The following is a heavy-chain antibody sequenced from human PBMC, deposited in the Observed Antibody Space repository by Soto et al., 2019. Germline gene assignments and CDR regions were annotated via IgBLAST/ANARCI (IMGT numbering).Heavy chain of an antibody. CDR3: ARALKAIFGVVYSYGMDV. V-gene: IGHV1-2*02. CDR2: INPNSGGT. Sequence: APVKVSCKASGYTFTGYYMHWVRQAPGQGLEWMGWINPNSGGTNYAQKFQGRVTMTRDTSISTAYMELSRLRSDDTAVYYCARALKAIFGVVYSYGMDVWGQGTTVTVSS. D-gene: IGHD3-3*01. J-gene: IGHJ6*02. CDR1: GYTFTGYY.